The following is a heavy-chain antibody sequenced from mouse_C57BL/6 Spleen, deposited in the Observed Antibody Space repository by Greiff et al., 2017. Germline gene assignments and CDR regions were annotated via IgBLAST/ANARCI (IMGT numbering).Heavy chain of an antibody. J-gene: IGHJ3*01. Sequence: EVKVVESGGGLVKPGGSLKLSCAASGFTFSDYGMHWVRQAPEKGLEWVAYISSGSSTIYYADTVKGRFTISRDNAKNTLFLQMTSLRAEDTAMYYCAKSFADWGQGTLVTVSA. CDR2: ISSGSSTI. CDR3: AKSFAD. CDR1: GFTFSDYG. V-gene: IGHV5-17*01.